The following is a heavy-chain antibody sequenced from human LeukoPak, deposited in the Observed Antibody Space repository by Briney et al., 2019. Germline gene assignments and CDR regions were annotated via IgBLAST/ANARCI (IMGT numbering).Heavy chain of an antibody. CDR2: INPNSGRT. V-gene: IGHV1-2*06. J-gene: IGHJ4*02. Sequence: SXXVSCKASGYTFTGYYMHWVRRAPGQGLEWMGRINPNSGRTNYAQNSQGRVTMTRDTSISTAYMELSRLRSDDTAVYYCARGALMNDYWGQGTLVTVSS. CDR3: ARGALMNDY. CDR1: GYTFTGYY.